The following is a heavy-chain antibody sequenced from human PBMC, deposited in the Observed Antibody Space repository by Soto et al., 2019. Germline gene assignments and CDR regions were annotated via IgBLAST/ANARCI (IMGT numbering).Heavy chain of an antibody. CDR1: GYTFTSYF. Sequence: QVQLVQSGAEVKKPGASVKVSCKASGYTFTSYFISWVRQAPGQGLEWMGWISAYNGNTNYVQKLQCRVTMTTDTSTSTAYIELRSLRSDETAVYYCARDLPPSDYWGQGTLVTVSS. CDR2: ISAYNGNT. J-gene: IGHJ4*02. V-gene: IGHV1-18*01. CDR3: ARDLPPSDY.